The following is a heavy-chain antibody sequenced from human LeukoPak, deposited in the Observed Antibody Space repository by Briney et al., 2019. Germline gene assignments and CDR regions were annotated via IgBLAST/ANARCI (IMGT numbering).Heavy chain of an antibody. CDR3: ARGPADTALDY. CDR2: INPNSGGT. CDR1: GYTFTGYY. J-gene: IGHJ4*02. V-gene: IGHV1-2*02. D-gene: IGHD5-18*01. Sequence: GASVKVSCKASGYTFTGYYMHWVRQAPGQGLEWMGWINPNSGGTNYAQKFQGRVTMTRDTSIGTAYMELRSLRSDDTAVYYCARGPADTALDYWGQGTLVTVSS.